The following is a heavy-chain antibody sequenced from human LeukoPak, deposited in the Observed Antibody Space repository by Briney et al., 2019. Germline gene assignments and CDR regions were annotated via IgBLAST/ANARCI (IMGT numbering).Heavy chain of an antibody. CDR3: ARHALRYFDWLPFDY. Sequence: PSETLSLTCAVYGGSFSDYSWSWIRQPPGKGLERIGKINHSGTTNYNPSLKSRVTISIDTSKSQFSLRLSSVTAADTAVYYCARHALRYFDWLPFDYWGQGTLVTVSS. CDR2: INHSGTT. CDR1: GGSFSDYS. V-gene: IGHV4-34*01. J-gene: IGHJ4*02. D-gene: IGHD3-9*01.